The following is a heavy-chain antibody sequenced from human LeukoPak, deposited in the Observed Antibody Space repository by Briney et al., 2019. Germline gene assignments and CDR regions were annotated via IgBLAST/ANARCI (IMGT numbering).Heavy chain of an antibody. CDR1: GFTFSNFG. V-gene: IGHV3-30*18. CDR2: MSYDGSYE. Sequence: GGSLRLSCAASGFTFSNFGMHWVRQAPGKGLEWVAVMSYDGSYEYYTDSVKGRFTISRDNSENTLYLQMNSLRAEDTAVYYCAKGGEQRLVRYALDYWGQGTLVTVSS. J-gene: IGHJ4*02. D-gene: IGHD6-19*01. CDR3: AKGGEQRLVRYALDY.